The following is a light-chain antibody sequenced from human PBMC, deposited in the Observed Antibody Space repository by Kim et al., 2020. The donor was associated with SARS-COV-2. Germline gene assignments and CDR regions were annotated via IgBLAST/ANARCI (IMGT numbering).Light chain of an antibody. V-gene: IGKV3-15*01. CDR3: QQYNNWPRS. J-gene: IGKJ2*01. Sequence: EIVMTQSPAILSVSTGERATLSCMASQSIGTKLAWYQQKLGQAPRLVIYDASSRATGIPARFTGSGSGTRFTLTISSLQSEDFAVYHCQQYNNWPRSFGQGTKLEI. CDR2: DAS. CDR1: QSIGTK.